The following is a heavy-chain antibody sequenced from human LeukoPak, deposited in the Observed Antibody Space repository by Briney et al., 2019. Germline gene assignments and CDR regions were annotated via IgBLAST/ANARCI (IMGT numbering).Heavy chain of an antibody. J-gene: IGHJ4*02. Sequence: SETLSLTCTVSGGSISSSSYYWGWIRQPPGKGLEWIGSIYYSGNTYYNPSLKSRVTISVDTSKNQFSLELNSVTAADTAVYYCARANYFDYWGQGTLVTVSS. CDR1: GGSISSSSYY. CDR3: ARANYFDY. V-gene: IGHV4-39*07. D-gene: IGHD5-12*01. CDR2: IYYSGNT.